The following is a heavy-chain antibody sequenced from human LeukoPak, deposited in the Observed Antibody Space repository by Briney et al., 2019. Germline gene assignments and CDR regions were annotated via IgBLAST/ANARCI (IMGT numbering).Heavy chain of an antibody. Sequence: ASVTVSCKASGYTFSGYYMHWVRQAPGQGLEWMGIINPSGGSTSYAQKFQGRVTMTRDMSTSTVYMELSSLRSEDTAVYYCAREYYYDSSGYYYLFDWGQGTLVTVSS. CDR3: AREYYYDSSGYYYLFD. J-gene: IGHJ4*02. D-gene: IGHD3-22*01. V-gene: IGHV1-46*01. CDR2: INPSGGST. CDR1: GYTFSGYY.